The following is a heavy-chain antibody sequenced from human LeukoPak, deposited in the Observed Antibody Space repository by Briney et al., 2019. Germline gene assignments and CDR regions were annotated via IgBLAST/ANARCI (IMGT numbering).Heavy chain of an antibody. V-gene: IGHV1-69*04. Sequence: SVKASCKASGGTFSSYAISWVRQAPGQGLEWMGRIIPILGIANYARKFQGRVTITADKSTSTAYMELSSLRSEDTAVYYCARVDTAMVIDYWGQGTLVTVSS. D-gene: IGHD5-18*01. CDR3: ARVDTAMVIDY. J-gene: IGHJ4*02. CDR1: GGTFSSYA. CDR2: IIPILGIA.